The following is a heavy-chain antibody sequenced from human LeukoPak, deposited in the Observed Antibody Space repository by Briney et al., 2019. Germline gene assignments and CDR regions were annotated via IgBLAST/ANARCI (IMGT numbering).Heavy chain of an antibody. D-gene: IGHD1-26*01. V-gene: IGHV3-30*04. CDR1: GFTFSSYA. Sequence: PGRSLRLSCAASGFTFSSYAMHWVRQAPGKGLEWVAVISYDGSNKYYADSAKGRFTISRDNSKNTLYLQMNSLRAEDTAVYYCAREPGELLDYFDYWGQGTLVTVSS. CDR2: ISYDGSNK. J-gene: IGHJ4*02. CDR3: AREPGELLDYFDY.